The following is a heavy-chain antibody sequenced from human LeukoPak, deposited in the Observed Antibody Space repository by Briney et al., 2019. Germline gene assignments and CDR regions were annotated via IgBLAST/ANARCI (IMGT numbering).Heavy chain of an antibody. CDR1: GYSFTSYC. J-gene: IGHJ3*01. D-gene: IGHD1-26*01. Sequence: NTGESLKISCKVSGYSFTSYCIGWVRQMPGKGLEWMGIIYPGDSGPTYSPSFQGQVTISVDKSINTAYLQWSSLQASDTAMYYCGMSGDRVPRQDDVFDVWGQGTMVTVST. CDR2: IYPGDSGP. V-gene: IGHV5-51*01. CDR3: GMSGDRVPRQDDVFDV.